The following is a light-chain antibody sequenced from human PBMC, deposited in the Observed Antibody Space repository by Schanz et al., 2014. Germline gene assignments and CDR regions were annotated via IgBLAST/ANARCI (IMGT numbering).Light chain of an antibody. CDR3: LQYGSSSFT. V-gene: IGKV3-20*01. CDR1: QSVSSSY. CDR2: GAS. Sequence: EIVLTQSPGTLSLSPGERATLSCRASQSVSSSYLAWYRQKPGQAPRLLIYGASSRATGIPDRFSGSGSGTDFTLTISRLEPEDFAVYYCLQYGSSSFTFGPGTKVDIK. J-gene: IGKJ3*01.